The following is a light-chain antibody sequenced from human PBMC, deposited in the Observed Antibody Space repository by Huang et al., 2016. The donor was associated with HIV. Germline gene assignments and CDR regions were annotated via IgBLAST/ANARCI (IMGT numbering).Light chain of an antibody. Sequence: VLTQSPATLSLSPGERATLSCRASQGISDFLSWYQQKPGQPPRLLMYDVSNRAPGIPARFSCSGSGTDFTLTISNLEPEDFAVYYCQQSSRWPPITFGPGTRLEIK. J-gene: IGKJ5*01. CDR1: QGISDF. V-gene: IGKV3-11*01. CDR2: DVS. CDR3: QQSSRWPPIT.